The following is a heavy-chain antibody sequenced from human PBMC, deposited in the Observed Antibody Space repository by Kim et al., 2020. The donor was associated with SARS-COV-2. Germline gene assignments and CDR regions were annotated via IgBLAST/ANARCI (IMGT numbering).Heavy chain of an antibody. CDR3: ARAPRRIISIFGVVTHFDY. D-gene: IGHD3-3*01. J-gene: IGHJ4*02. CDR1: GGSICSGGYY. V-gene: IGHV4-31*03. CDR2: IYYSGST. Sequence: SETLSLTCTVSGGSICSGGYYWSWIRQHPGKGLEWIGYIYYSGSTYYNPSLTSRVTISVDTSKNQFSLKLSSVTAADTSVYYCARAPRRIISIFGVVTHFDYWGQGTLVTVSS.